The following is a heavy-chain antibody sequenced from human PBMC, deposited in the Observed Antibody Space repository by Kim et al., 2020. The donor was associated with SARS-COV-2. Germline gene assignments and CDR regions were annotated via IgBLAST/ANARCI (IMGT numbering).Heavy chain of an antibody. J-gene: IGHJ6*02. V-gene: IGHV3-30*04. CDR2: ISYDGSNK. D-gene: IGHD1-26*01. Sequence: GGSLRLSCAASGFTFSSYAMHWVRQAPGKGLEWVAVISYDGSNKYYADSVKGRFTISRDNSKNTLYLQMNSLRAEDTAVYYCARDSVPLLSGSYSKSWGNYYYYYGMDVWGQGTTVTVSS. CDR3: ARDSVPLLSGSYSKSWGNYYYYYGMDV. CDR1: GFTFSSYA.